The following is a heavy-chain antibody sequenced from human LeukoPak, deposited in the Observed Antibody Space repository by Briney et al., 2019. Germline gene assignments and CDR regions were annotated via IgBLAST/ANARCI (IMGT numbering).Heavy chain of an antibody. J-gene: IGHJ3*02. CDR1: GGTFSSYA. CDR2: ILPIFGSA. Sequence: SVKVSCKASGGTFSSYAISWVRQAPGQGLEWMGGILPIFGSANYAQKFQGRVTITADESTSTAYMELSSLRSEDTAVYYCASVTAVTTKGHGAFDIWGQGTLVTVSS. D-gene: IGHD4-17*01. CDR3: ASVTAVTTKGHGAFDI. V-gene: IGHV1-69*13.